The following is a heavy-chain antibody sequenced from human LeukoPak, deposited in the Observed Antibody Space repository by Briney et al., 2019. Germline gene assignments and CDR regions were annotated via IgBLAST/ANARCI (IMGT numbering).Heavy chain of an antibody. V-gene: IGHV3-48*01. D-gene: IGHD7-27*01. CDR2: ISSSSSTI. Sequence: GGSLRLSCAASGFTFSNFGIHWVRQAPGKGLEWVSYISSSSSTIYYADSVKGRFTISRDNAKNSLYLQMNGLRAEDTAVYYCARANWGSYFYYSYMDVWGKGTTVTVSS. J-gene: IGHJ6*03. CDR3: ARANWGSYFYYSYMDV. CDR1: GFTFSNFG.